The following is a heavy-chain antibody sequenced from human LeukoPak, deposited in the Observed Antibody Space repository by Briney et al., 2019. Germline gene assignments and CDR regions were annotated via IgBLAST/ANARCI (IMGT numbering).Heavy chain of an antibody. Sequence: SETLSLTCTDSGGSISSYYWSWIRQPPGKGLECIGYISPTGGTKYNPSLKSRVTISADTSKNQFSLKLSSVTAADTAVYFCARLGQPNAFDIWGQGTMVTVSS. CDR1: GGSISSYY. CDR3: ARLGQPNAFDI. J-gene: IGHJ3*02. CDR2: ISPTGGT. D-gene: IGHD3-16*01. V-gene: IGHV4-59*08.